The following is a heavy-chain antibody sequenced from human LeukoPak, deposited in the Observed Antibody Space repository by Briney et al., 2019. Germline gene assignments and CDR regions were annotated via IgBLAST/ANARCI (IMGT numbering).Heavy chain of an antibody. V-gene: IGHV1-18*01. Sequence: ASVKVSCKASGYTFTIYGISWVRQAPGQGLEWMGWISAYNGNTNYAQNLQGRVTMTTDTSTSTAYMELRSLRSDDTAVYYCARTRGSHISMAYLDYWGQGTLVTVSS. CDR3: ARTRGSHISMAYLDY. J-gene: IGHJ4*02. D-gene: IGHD2/OR15-2a*01. CDR1: GYTFTIYG. CDR2: ISAYNGNT.